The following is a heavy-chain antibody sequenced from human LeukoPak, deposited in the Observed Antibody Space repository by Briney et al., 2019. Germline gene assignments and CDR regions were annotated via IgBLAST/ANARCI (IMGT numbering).Heavy chain of an antibody. V-gene: IGHV5-51*01. D-gene: IGHD2-8*01. CDR1: GYSFTTHW. Sequence: GESLKISCEASGYSFTTHWIGWVRQMPGKGLEWMGIIYPRDSEVTYSPSFQGQVTISADKSNNTAYLQWSSLKASDTAMYYCARHPPGYCTNGVCYASDYWGQGTLVTVSS. CDR3: ARHPPGYCTNGVCYASDY. CDR2: IYPRDSEV. J-gene: IGHJ4*02.